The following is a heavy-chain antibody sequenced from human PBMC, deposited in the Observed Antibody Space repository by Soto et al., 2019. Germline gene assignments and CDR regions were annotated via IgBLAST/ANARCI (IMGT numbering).Heavy chain of an antibody. J-gene: IGHJ6*02. CDR1: GYTFTTSG. Sequence: QVQLVQSGGEVKKPGASVKVSCKASGYTFTTSGVSWVRQAPGQGLEWMGWVSGYNGNTKYEAKFHDTFTMTTDTSTTTAYLELRSLTTDDTAVYYCARAGELPYYYYGMDVWGQGNTVIVSS. D-gene: IGHD1-7*01. V-gene: IGHV1-18*01. CDR2: VSGYNGNT. CDR3: ARAGELPYYYYGMDV.